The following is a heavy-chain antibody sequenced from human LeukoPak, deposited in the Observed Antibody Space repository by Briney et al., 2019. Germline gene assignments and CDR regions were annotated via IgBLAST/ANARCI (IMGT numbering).Heavy chain of an antibody. CDR2: INTNTGNP. D-gene: IGHD4-17*01. V-gene: IGHV7-4-1*02. CDR1: GYTFTSYA. CDR3: ARDRFMTTVTAYGMDV. J-gene: IGHJ6*02. Sequence: ASVKVSCKASGYTFTSYAMNWVRQAPGQGLEWMGWINTNTGNPTYAQGFTGRFVFSLDTSVSTAYLQISSLKAEDTAVYYCARDRFMTTVTAYGMDVWGQGTTVTVSS.